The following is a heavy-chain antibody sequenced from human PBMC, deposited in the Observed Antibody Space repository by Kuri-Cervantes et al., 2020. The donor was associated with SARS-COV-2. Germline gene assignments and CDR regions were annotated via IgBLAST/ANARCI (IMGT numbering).Heavy chain of an antibody. V-gene: IGHV3-21*01. Sequence: GESLKISCAASGFTFSSYAMSWVRQAPGKGLEWVSSISSSSSYIYYADSVKGRFTISRDNAKNSLYLQMNSLRAEATAVYYCARAGRWLQSTPFDYWGQGTLVTVSS. CDR2: ISSSSSYI. D-gene: IGHD5-24*01. CDR1: GFTFSSYA. CDR3: ARAGRWLQSTPFDY. J-gene: IGHJ4*02.